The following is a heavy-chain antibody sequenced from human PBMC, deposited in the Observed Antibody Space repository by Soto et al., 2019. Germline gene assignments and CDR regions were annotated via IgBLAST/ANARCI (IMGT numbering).Heavy chain of an antibody. V-gene: IGHV2-5*01. J-gene: IGHJ3*02. D-gene: IGHD3-10*02. CDR3: AHRSELCSFDI. Sequence: QITLKESGPTLVKPTQTLTLTCTFSGFSLSTRAVGVAWIRQPPGKALEWLALIYWNDDKRYSPSLKNRLTITKDTSKNHVVLTMTNMDPVDTAPYYCAHRSELCSFDIWGQGTKVTVSS. CDR1: GFSLSTRAVG. CDR2: IYWNDDK.